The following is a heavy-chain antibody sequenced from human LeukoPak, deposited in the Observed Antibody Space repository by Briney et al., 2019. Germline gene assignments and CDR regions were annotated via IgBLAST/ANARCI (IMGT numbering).Heavy chain of an antibody. V-gene: IGHV4-59*01. J-gene: IGHJ5*02. CDR3: ARSVAAAAWFDP. CDR1: GGSISSYY. D-gene: IGHD6-13*01. CDR2: IYYSGST. Sequence: PSETLSLTCTVSGGSISSYYWSLIRQPAGKGLEWIGYIYYSGSTNYNPSLKSRVTISVDTSKNQFSLKLSSVTAADTAVYYCARSVAAAAWFDPWGQGTLVTVSS.